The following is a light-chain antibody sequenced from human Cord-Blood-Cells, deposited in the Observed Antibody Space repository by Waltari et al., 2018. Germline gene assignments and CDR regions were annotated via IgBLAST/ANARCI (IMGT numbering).Light chain of an antibody. CDR3: QQYGSSPYT. V-gene: IGKV3-20*01. Sequence: EIVLTQSPGTLSLSPGERATLSCRPSQSVSSSYLAWYQQKPGQAPSLLIYGASSRATGIPDRFSGSGSGTDFTFTISRLEPEDFAVYYCQQYGSSPYTFGQGTKLEIK. CDR2: GAS. J-gene: IGKJ2*01. CDR1: QSVSSSY.